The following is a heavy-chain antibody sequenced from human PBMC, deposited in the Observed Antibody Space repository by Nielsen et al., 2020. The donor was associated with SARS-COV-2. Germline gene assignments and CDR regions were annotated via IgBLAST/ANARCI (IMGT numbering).Heavy chain of an antibody. Sequence: GESLKISCAASGFTFSSYAMSWVRQAPGKGLEWVSAISGSGGSTYYADSVKGRFTISRDNSKNTLYLQMNSLRAEDTAVYYCAKVVMITFGGVIVPGPFDYWGQGTLVTVSS. J-gene: IGHJ4*02. CDR1: GFTFSSYA. CDR3: AKVVMITFGGVIVPGPFDY. D-gene: IGHD3-16*02. V-gene: IGHV3-23*01. CDR2: ISGSGGST.